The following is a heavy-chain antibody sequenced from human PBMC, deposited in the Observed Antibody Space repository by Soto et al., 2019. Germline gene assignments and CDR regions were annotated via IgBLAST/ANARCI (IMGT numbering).Heavy chain of an antibody. V-gene: IGHV3-23*01. Sequence: GGSLRLSCAASGFTFSSYAMSWVRQAPGKGLERVSAISGSGGSTYDADSVKGRFTSSRDDSENTLYLEMNGLRAEDTAVYYCAKDFGSYDFWSGYYPSYMDVWGKGTTVTVSS. D-gene: IGHD3-3*01. J-gene: IGHJ6*03. CDR3: AKDFGSYDFWSGYYPSYMDV. CDR2: ISGSGGST. CDR1: GFTFSSYA.